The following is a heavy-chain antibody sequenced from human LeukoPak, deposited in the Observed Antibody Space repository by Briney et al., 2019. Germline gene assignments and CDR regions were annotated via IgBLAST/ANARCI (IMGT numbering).Heavy chain of an antibody. CDR1: GFTFGQHW. D-gene: IGHD3-10*01. CDR2: IHGGGSEK. Sequence: GGSLRLSCAASGFTFGQHWMSWVRQSRESGLQWVASIHGGGSEKMYLDSVRGRFTVSRDNANNLVYLEMNSLRAEDTAVYFCARGHFGLDVWGQGTTVTVSS. J-gene: IGHJ6*02. V-gene: IGHV3-7*04. CDR3: ARGHFGLDV.